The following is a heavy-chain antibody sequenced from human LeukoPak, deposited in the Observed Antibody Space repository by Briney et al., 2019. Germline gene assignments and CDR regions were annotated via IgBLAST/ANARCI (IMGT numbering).Heavy chain of an antibody. D-gene: IGHD5-18*01. CDR1: GFSFSDNF. CDR2: ISRRGDTI. CDR3: ARGGYGWTFKQ. Sequence: GGPLRLSCTASGFSFSDNFMGWIRQAPGKGLEWVSYISRRGDTIHYLDAVKGRFSISRDNSKKSLYLQMRRLRVDDTAVYYCARGGYGWTFKQWGQGTLVSVSS. J-gene: IGHJ4*02. V-gene: IGHV3-11*01.